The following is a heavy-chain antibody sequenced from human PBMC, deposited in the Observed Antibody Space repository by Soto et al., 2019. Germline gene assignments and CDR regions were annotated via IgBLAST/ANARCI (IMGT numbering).Heavy chain of an antibody. CDR3: ARAGTNYGPYYYYGMDV. Sequence: PSETLSLTCTVSGGSISSYYWSWIRQPPGKGLEWIGYIYYSGSTNYNPSLKSRVTISVDTSKNQFSLKLSSVTAADTAVYYCARAGTNYGPYYYYGMDVWGQGTTVTV. CDR1: GGSISSYY. CDR2: IYYSGST. J-gene: IGHJ6*02. D-gene: IGHD3-10*01. V-gene: IGHV4-59*01.